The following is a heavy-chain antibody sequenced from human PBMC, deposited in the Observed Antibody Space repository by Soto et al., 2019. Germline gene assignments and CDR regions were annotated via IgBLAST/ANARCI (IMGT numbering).Heavy chain of an antibody. CDR3: AKVGHDYSSDYYYGMDV. CDR2: ISGSGGST. J-gene: IGHJ6*02. V-gene: IGHV3-23*01. Sequence: EVQLLESGGGLVQPGGSLRLSCAASGFTFSSYAMSWVRQAPGKGLEWVSAISGSGGSTYYADSVKGRFTISRDNSKNTLYMQMNSLRAENTAVYYCAKVGHDYSSDYYYGMDVWGQGTTVTVSS. D-gene: IGHD4-4*01. CDR1: GFTFSSYA.